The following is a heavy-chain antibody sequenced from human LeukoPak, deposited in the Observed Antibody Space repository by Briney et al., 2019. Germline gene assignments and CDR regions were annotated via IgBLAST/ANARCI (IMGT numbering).Heavy chain of an antibody. D-gene: IGHD4-17*01. CDR1: GFTFTDFY. J-gene: IGHJ4*02. CDR3: ARAGRLQYGDYVAFDY. V-gene: IGHV3-11*01. CDR2: ISITGTTI. Sequence: GVSLRLSCAASGFTFTDFYMSWIRQAPGKGLEWVSYISITGTTIYYADSVKGRFTFSRDNAKNSLYLQMNSLRAEDTAVYYCARAGRLQYGDYVAFDYWGQGTLVTVSS.